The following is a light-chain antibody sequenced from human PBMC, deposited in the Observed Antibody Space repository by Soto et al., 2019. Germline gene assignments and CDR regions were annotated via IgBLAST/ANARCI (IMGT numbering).Light chain of an antibody. J-gene: IGKJ1*01. V-gene: IGKV3-15*01. CDR1: QSVSSN. CDR3: QQYNNWLWT. Sequence: EIVMTQAPATLSVSPGERATLSCRASQSVSSNLAWYQQQPGQAPRLLIYGEPTRATRIPAGFRGSGSGTQFTLTISSLQSEDFAVYYCQQYNNWLWTLGQGTKV. CDR2: GEP.